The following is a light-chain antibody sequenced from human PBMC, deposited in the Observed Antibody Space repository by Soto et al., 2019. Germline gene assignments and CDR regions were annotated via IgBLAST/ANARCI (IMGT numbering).Light chain of an antibody. J-gene: IGKJ4*01. CDR1: QSVSSNS. V-gene: IGKV3-20*01. CDR3: QQYGSSPLT. Sequence: EIVLTQTPGTLSLSPGEGYTLSCISSQSVSSNSLAWYQQKPGQAPRLLIYGASTRATGIPDRFSGSGSGTDFTLTINRLEPEDFAVYYCQQYGSSPLTFGGGTKVDIK. CDR2: GAS.